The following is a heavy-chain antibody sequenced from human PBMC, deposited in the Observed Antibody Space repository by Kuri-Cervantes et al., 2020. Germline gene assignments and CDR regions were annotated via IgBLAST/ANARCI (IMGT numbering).Heavy chain of an antibody. CDR2: IYWDGDK. J-gene: IGHJ4*02. V-gene: IGHV2-5*02. CDR3: AHRLGYCSSTSCYYYFDY. CDR1: GFSLSTSGVG. D-gene: IGHD2-2*01. Sequence: SGPTLVKPTQTLTLTCTFSGFSLSTSGVGVGWIRQPPGKALEWLALIYWDGDKRYSPSLKSRLTITKDTSKNQVVLTMTNMDPVDTATYYCAHRLGYCSSTSCYYYFDYWGQGNRV.